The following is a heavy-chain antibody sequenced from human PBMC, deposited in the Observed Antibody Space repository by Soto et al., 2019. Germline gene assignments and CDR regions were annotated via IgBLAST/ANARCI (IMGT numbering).Heavy chain of an antibody. CDR2: INHNGST. J-gene: IGHJ4*02. D-gene: IGHD2-8*02. Sequence: PSETLSLTCAVYGGSFSGYYWTWIRQPPGTGLEWIGEINHNGSTNYNPSLKSRVTISEDKSKNQFSLKLTSVTAADTAVYYCARDKITGLFDYWGQGTLVTVSS. V-gene: IGHV4-34*01. CDR1: GGSFSGYY. CDR3: ARDKITGLFDY.